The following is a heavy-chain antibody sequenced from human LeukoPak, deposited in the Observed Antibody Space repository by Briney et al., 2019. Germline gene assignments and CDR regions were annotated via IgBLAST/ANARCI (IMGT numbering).Heavy chain of an antibody. CDR3: AIDSTTAMVTFFDY. V-gene: IGHV4-4*07. J-gene: IGHJ4*02. D-gene: IGHD5-18*01. CDR2: IYTSGST. Sequence: SSETLSLTCTVSGGSISSYYWSWIRQPAGKGLEWVGRIYTSGSTNYNPSLKSRVTMSVDTSKNQFSLKLSSVTAADTAVYHCAIDSTTAMVTFFDYWGQGTLVTVSS. CDR1: GGSISSYY.